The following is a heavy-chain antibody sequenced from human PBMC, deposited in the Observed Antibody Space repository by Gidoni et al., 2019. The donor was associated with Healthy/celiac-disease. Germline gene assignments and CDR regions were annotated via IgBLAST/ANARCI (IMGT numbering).Heavy chain of an antibody. CDR2: ISYEGSNK. V-gene: IGHV3-30*18. Sequence: QVQRVEAGGGVVQTGRSRRLSWAASAGTFGGYGMHWVRQAPGKGLEWVAVISYEGSNKYSADSVKGRFTISRDNSKNTLYLQMNSLRAEDTAVYYCAKGVYWGQGTLVTVSS. CDR1: AGTFGGYG. CDR3: AKGVY. J-gene: IGHJ4*02.